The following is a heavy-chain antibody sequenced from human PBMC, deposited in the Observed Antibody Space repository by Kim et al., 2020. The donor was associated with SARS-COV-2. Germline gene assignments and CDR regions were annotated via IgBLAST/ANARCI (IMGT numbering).Heavy chain of an antibody. CDR1: GYTFTGYY. D-gene: IGHD5-12*01. CDR2: INPNSGGT. Sequence: ASVKVSCKASGYTFTGYYMHWVRQAPGQGLEWMGWINPNSGGTNYAQKFQGWVTMTRDTSISTAYMELSRLRSDDTAVYYCARAPRFQGPTRHYYYGMDVWGQGTTVTVSS. V-gene: IGHV1-2*04. J-gene: IGHJ6*02. CDR3: ARAPRFQGPTRHYYYGMDV.